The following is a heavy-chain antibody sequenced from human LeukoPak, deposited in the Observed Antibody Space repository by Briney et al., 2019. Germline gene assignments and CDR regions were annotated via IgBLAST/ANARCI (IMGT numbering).Heavy chain of an antibody. J-gene: IGHJ4*02. CDR1: GYTFTSYG. CDR3: ARNLQYYYDSGGYRDFFDY. CDR2: VNNYNGNT. V-gene: IGHV1-18*01. D-gene: IGHD3-22*01. Sequence: GGSVTVSCMASGYTFTSYGISWVRQAPGQGVEGMGWVNNYNGNTYYAHKLQGRFTMTTDTSTSTAYMELRSLRSDDTAVYYCARNLQYYYDSGGYRDFFDYWGQGTLVTVSS.